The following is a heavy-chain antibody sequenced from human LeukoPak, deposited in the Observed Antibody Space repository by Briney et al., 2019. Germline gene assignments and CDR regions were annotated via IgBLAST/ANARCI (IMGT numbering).Heavy chain of an antibody. CDR2: ISSSSSNM. J-gene: IGHJ3*02. CDR1: GLTFNTYN. V-gene: IGHV3-21*01. CDR3: ARRADDAFDI. Sequence: GGSLRLSCVASGLTFNTYNMNWVRQAPGKGLEWVSSISSSSSNMYYADSVKGRFTISRDNAKNSLYLQMNSLRAEDTAVYYCARRADDAFDIWGQGTMVTVSS.